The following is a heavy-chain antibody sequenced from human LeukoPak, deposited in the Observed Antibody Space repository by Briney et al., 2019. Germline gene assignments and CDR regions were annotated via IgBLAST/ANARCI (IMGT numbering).Heavy chain of an antibody. CDR3: AKALRYCSSTSCQTYYYYGMDV. CDR2: ISYDGSNK. CDR1: GFTFSSHG. Sequence: GGSLRLSCAASGFTFSSHGMHWVRQAPGKGLEWVAVISYDGSNKYYADSVKGRFTISRDNSKNTLYLQMNSLRAEDTAVYYCAKALRYCSSTSCQTYYYYGMDVWGQGTTVTVSS. V-gene: IGHV3-30*18. D-gene: IGHD2-2*01. J-gene: IGHJ6*02.